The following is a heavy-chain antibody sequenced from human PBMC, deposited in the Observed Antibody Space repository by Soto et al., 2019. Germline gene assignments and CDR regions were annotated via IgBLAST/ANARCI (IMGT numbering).Heavy chain of an antibody. CDR1: GFTFSRYA. Sequence: EVQLLESGGGLVQPGGSLRLSCAASGFTFSRYAMSWVRQAPGKGLEWVSVVSGSGASTYYADSVRGRFTISRDNSKNTLFVQMNSLRVEDTAVYYCAKGLHYGDYVPSGFDIWGQGTVVTVSS. V-gene: IGHV3-23*01. CDR2: VSGSGAST. D-gene: IGHD4-17*01. J-gene: IGHJ3*02. CDR3: AKGLHYGDYVPSGFDI.